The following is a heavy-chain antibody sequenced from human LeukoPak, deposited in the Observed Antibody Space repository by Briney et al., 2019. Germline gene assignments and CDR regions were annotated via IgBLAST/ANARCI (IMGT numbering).Heavy chain of an antibody. J-gene: IGHJ3*02. CDR1: RFTVSSNY. CDR3: ARLYDRSAYGAFDI. D-gene: IGHD3-22*01. V-gene: IGHV3-66*02. CDR2: LYIDGTT. Sequence: PGGSLRLSCTASRFTVSSNYMGWVRQAPGKGLEWVSVLYIDGTTYYPDSVKGRFTLSRDNSQNTLYLQLDSLRAEDTAVYYCARLYDRSAYGAFDIWGQGTMVTVSS.